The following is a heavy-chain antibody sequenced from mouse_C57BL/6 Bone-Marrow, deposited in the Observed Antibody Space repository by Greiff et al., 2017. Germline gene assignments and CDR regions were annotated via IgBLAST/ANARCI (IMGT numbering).Heavy chain of an antibody. CDR2: IYPGDGDT. CDR3: ARGGDYGNRFAY. Sequence: QVQLQQSGPELVKPGASVKISCKASGYAFSSSWMNWVKQRPGKGLEWIGRIYPGDGDTNYNGKFKGKATLTADKSSSTAYMQLSSLTSEDSAVYFCARGGDYGNRFAYWGQGTLVTVSA. V-gene: IGHV1-82*01. D-gene: IGHD2-1*01. CDR1: GYAFSSSW. J-gene: IGHJ3*01.